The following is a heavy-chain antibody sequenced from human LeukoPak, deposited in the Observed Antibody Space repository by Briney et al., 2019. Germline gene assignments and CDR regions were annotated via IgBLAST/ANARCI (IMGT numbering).Heavy chain of an antibody. CDR1: GYSFTSYW. V-gene: IGHV5-51*01. J-gene: IGHJ5*02. CDR2: IYPGDSDT. Sequence: GESLKISCKGSGYSFTSYWIGWVRQMPGKGLEWMGIIYPGDSDTRYSPSFQGQVTISADKSISTAYLQWSSLKASDTAMYYCARLIVVVVAATLNNWFDPWGQGTLVTVSS. D-gene: IGHD2-15*01. CDR3: ARLIVVVVAATLNNWFDP.